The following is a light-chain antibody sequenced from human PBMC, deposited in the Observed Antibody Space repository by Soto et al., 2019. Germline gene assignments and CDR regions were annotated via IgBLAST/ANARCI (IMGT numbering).Light chain of an antibody. CDR3: QQSYITPYT. CDR1: QSISVH. Sequence: DIQMTQSPSSLSASVGDTVTITCRASQSISVHLNWYQQKPGKVPKLLIYAASNLHSGVPSRFSGSGSETDFALTISSLQPEDFATYYFQQSYITPYTFGQGNRLEIK. CDR2: AAS. V-gene: IGKV1-39*01. J-gene: IGKJ2*01.